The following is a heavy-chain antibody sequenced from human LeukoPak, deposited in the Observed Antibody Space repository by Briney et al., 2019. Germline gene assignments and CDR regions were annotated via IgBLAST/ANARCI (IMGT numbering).Heavy chain of an antibody. CDR3: ARMGRREPVDY. CDR2: VHYSGTT. J-gene: IGHJ4*02. V-gene: IGHV4-38-2*02. CDR1: GYSLTNGYY. D-gene: IGHD1-26*01. Sequence: PSENLSPTCTVSGYSLTNGYYLGWVPQPPREGLEWIGCVHYSGTTYYKPSLKRRITIEDTSKNQFSLKLSSVTAADTAMYYCARMGRREPVDYWGQGILVTVSS.